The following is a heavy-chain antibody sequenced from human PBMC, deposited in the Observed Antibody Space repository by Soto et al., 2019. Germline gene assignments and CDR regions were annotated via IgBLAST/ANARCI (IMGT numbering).Heavy chain of an antibody. Sequence: PGGSLRLSCTASRFSFHSYGMHWVRQAPGKGLEWVAVISYDGSNKYYADSVKGRFTISRDNSKNTLYLQMDSLRPEDTAVYYCAKDYCSGGSCYDQGFYYWGQGTLVTVSS. CDR3: AKDYCSGGSCYDQGFYY. CDR1: RFSFHSYG. V-gene: IGHV3-30*18. J-gene: IGHJ4*02. CDR2: ISYDGSNK. D-gene: IGHD2-15*01.